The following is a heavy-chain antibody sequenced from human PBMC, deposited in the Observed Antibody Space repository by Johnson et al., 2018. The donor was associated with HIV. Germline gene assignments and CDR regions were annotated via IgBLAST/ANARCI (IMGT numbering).Heavy chain of an antibody. D-gene: IGHD6-19*01. V-gene: IGHV3-11*01. Sequence: QMQLVESGGGWVKPGGSLRLSCAASRFTFSDYYMTWIRQAPGKGLEWVSYISSSGNTIYYADSVKGRFTISRDNAKNSLYLQMNSLRAEDTALYYCAQKAVAGTFTDAFDIWGQGTMVTVSS. J-gene: IGHJ3*02. CDR3: AQKAVAGTFTDAFDI. CDR1: RFTFSDYY. CDR2: ISSSGNTI.